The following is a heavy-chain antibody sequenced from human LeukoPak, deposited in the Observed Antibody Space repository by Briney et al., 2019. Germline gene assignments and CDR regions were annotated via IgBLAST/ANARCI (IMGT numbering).Heavy chain of an antibody. CDR1: GFTFSSFS. Sequence: GGSLRLSCAASGFTFSSFSMNWVRQAPGKGLEWVSYISSSSSTIHYADSVKGRFTISRDNSKNTLYLQMNSLRAEDTAVYYCARRGGSYWNYYYYGMDVWGQGTTVTVSS. V-gene: IGHV3-48*01. CDR2: ISSSSSTI. D-gene: IGHD1-26*01. CDR3: ARRGGSYWNYYYYGMDV. J-gene: IGHJ6*02.